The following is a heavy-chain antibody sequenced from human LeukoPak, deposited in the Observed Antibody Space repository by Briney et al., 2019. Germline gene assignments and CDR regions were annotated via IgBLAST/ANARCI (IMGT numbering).Heavy chain of an antibody. V-gene: IGHV3-21*04. CDR1: GFTFSSYS. Sequence: GGSLRLSCAASGFTFSSYSMNWVRQAPGKGLEWVSSISSSSSYIYYADSVKGRFTISRDNAKNSLYLQMNSLRSDDTAVYYCARDQSYYGSGSYYEDYWGQGTLVTVSS. D-gene: IGHD3-10*01. CDR3: ARDQSYYGSGSYYEDY. J-gene: IGHJ4*02. CDR2: ISSSSSYI.